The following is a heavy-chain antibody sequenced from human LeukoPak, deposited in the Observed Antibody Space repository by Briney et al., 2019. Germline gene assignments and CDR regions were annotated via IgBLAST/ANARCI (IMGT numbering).Heavy chain of an antibody. V-gene: IGHV1-46*01. D-gene: IGHD2-15*01. Sequence: GASVKVSCKASGYTFTSYYMHRVRQAPGQGLEWMGIINPSGGSTSYAQKFQGRVTMTRDTSTSTVYMELSSLRSEDTAVYYCARDLYCSGGSCYHWFDPWGQGTLVTVSS. J-gene: IGHJ5*02. CDR3: ARDLYCSGGSCYHWFDP. CDR2: INPSGGST. CDR1: GYTFTSYY.